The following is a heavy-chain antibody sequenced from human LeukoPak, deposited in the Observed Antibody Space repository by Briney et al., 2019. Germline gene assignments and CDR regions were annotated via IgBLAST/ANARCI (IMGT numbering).Heavy chain of an antibody. J-gene: IGHJ4*02. V-gene: IGHV1-24*01. D-gene: IGHD6-19*01. CDR3: ATGARGWHLFDY. CDR1: GYTLTELS. CDR2: FDPEDGET. Sequence: GASVKVSCKVSGYTLTELSMHWVRQAPGKGLEWMGGFDPEDGETIYAQKFQGRVTMTEDTSTDTAYMELSSLRSEDTAVYYCATGARGWHLFDYWGQGTLVTVSS.